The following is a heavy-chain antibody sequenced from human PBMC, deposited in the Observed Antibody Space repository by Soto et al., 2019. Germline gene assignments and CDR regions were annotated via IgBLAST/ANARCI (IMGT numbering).Heavy chain of an antibody. CDR3: ARNMDYYYGRGSGNGHGV. J-gene: IGHJ6*02. CDR2: INPKFGDT. V-gene: IGHV1-2*02. CDR1: GYTFTAYH. Sequence: QVRLVQCGAEVKEPGDSMRVSCEASGYTFTAYHIHWVRQAPGQGLEWMGWINPKFGDTGYAQDFQGSVSMTSDMSISTVYMELSRLTSDDTAIYYCARNMDYYYGRGSGNGHGVWGQGTTVTV. D-gene: IGHD3-10*02.